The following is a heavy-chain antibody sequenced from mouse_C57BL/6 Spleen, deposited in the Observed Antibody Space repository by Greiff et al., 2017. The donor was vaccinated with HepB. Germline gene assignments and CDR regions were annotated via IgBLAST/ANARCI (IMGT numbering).Heavy chain of an antibody. CDR2: IYPGDGDT. D-gene: IGHD4-1*01. V-gene: IGHV1-80*01. CDR3: ALTGTGYYFAY. CDR1: GYAFSSYW. Sequence: VQLQQSGAELVKPGASVKISCKASGYAFSSYWMNWVKQRPGKGLEWIGQIYPGDGDTNYNGKFKGKATLTADKSSSTAYMQLSSLTSEDSAVYFCALTGTGYYFAYWGQGTTLTVSS. J-gene: IGHJ2*01.